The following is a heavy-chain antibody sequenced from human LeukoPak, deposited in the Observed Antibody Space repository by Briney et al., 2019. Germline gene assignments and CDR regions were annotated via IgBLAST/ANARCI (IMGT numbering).Heavy chain of an antibody. V-gene: IGHV4-39*07. Sequence: SGTLSLTSTVSGGSISSSSYYWGWIRQPPGKELEWIGSIYSGGSSYYNPSLKSRVTISVDTSNNQFSLKVNSVTAADTAVYYCARDAGHQLSRRNYYAMDVWGQGTTVTVSS. D-gene: IGHD1-1*01. CDR2: IYSGGSS. CDR3: ARDAGHQLSRRNYYAMDV. J-gene: IGHJ6*02. CDR1: GGSISSSSYY.